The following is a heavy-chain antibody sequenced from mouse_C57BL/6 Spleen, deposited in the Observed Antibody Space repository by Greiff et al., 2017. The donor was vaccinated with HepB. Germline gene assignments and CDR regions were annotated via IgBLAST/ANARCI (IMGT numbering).Heavy chain of an antibody. Sequence: EVMLVESGGGLVKPGGSLKLSCAASGFTFSSYAMSWVRQTPEKRLEWVATISDGGSYTYYPDNVKGRFTISRDNAKNNLYLQMSHLKSEDTAMYYCARPSVPTVYYFDYWGQGTTLTVSS. V-gene: IGHV5-4*03. CDR3: ARPSVPTVYYFDY. D-gene: IGHD2-10*01. CDR2: ISDGGSYT. CDR1: GFTFSSYA. J-gene: IGHJ2*01.